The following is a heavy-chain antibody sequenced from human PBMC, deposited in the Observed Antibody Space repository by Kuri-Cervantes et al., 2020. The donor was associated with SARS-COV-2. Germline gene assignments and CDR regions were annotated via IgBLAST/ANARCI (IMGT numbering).Heavy chain of an antibody. CDR3: AKTFRPYYDYVWGSYRQGEGDYFDY. CDR1: GFTFSYHI. D-gene: IGHD3-16*02. Sequence: LSLTCAASGFTFSYHIINWVRQAPGKGLEWVSTISGGGTYYADSVKGRFTISRDDSKDTLFLEMNSLRVEDTAVYYCAKTFRPYYDYVWGSYRQGEGDYFDYWGQGTLVTVSS. J-gene: IGHJ4*02. CDR2: ISGGGT. V-gene: IGHV3-23*01.